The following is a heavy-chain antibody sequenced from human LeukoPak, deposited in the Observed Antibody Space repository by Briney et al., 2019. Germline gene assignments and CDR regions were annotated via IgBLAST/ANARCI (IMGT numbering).Heavy chain of an antibody. D-gene: IGHD3-16*02. CDR1: GGTFSSYA. CDR3: ARWAMEDYVWGSYRPDYYFDY. CDR2: INPNSGGT. V-gene: IGHV1-2*06. J-gene: IGHJ4*02. Sequence: ASVKVSCKASGGTFSSYAISWVRQAPGQGLEWMGRINPNSGGTNYAQKFQGRVTMTRDTSISTAYMELSRLRSDDTAVYYCARWAMEDYVWGSYRPDYYFDYWGQGTLVTVSS.